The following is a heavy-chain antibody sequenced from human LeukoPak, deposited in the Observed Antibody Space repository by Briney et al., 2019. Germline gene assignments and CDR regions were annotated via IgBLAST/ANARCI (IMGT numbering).Heavy chain of an antibody. CDR3: AGGGRGRRWELIVPYYYMDV. J-gene: IGHJ6*03. D-gene: IGHD1-26*01. V-gene: IGHV1-46*01. CDR1: GYTFTSYY. Sequence: ASVKVSCKASGYTFTSYYMHWVRQAPGQGLEWMGIINPSGGSTSYAQKFQGRVTMTRDTSTSTVYMELSSLRSEDTAVYYCAGGGRGRRWELIVPYYYMDVWGKGTTVTISS. CDR2: INPSGGST.